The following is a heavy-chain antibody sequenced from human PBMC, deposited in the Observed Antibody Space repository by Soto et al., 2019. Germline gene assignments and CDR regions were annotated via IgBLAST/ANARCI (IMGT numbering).Heavy chain of an antibody. V-gene: IGHV3-66*01. D-gene: IGHD3-10*01. CDR3: ARFYGSGTYYYYYYMDV. CDR1: GFTVSSNY. CDR2: IYSGGST. Sequence: VQLVESGGGLVQPGGSLRLFCAASGFTVSSNYMSWVRQAPGKGLEWVSVIYSGGSTYYADSVKGRFTISRDNSKNTLYLQMNSLRAEDTAVYYCARFYGSGTYYYYYYMDVWGKGTTVTVSS. J-gene: IGHJ6*03.